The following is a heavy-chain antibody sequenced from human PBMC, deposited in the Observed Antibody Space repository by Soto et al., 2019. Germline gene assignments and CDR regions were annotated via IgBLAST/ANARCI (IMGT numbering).Heavy chain of an antibody. CDR2: IYWDDDK. Sequence: QNTLKESGPTRVKPTQTLTLTCTFSGFSLTSRPMGVGWIRQTPGKALEWLVVIYWDDDKRYSPSLKSRLTITKDTSGNQVVLTMTNMDPVDTATYYCAHRLSGYNWNGGYFDYWGQGALVTVSS. CDR1: GFSLTSRPMG. J-gene: IGHJ4*02. V-gene: IGHV2-5*02. D-gene: IGHD1-1*01. CDR3: AHRLSGYNWNGGYFDY.